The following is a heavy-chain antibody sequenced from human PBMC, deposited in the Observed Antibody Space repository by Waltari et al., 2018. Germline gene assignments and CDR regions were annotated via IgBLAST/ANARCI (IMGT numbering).Heavy chain of an antibody. CDR1: GFTFNNYA. Sequence: EVQLLDSGGGLVQPGGSLRLSCTTSGFTFNNYAMSWVRQAPGEGRGGVSCVGASGDSTCYADSVKGRFTISRDNSKNTLFLQMNSLRVDDTAIYYCAKKDWGLTGTGLFDYWGQGTLVTVSS. D-gene: IGHD1-20*01. V-gene: IGHV3-23*01. J-gene: IGHJ4*02. CDR2: VGASGDST. CDR3: AKKDWGLTGTGLFDY.